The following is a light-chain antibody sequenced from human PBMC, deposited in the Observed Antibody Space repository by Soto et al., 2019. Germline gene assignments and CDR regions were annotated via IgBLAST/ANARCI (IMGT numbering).Light chain of an antibody. CDR1: QSVSSNY. J-gene: IGKJ4*01. V-gene: IGKV3-20*01. CDR2: DAS. Sequence: EIVLTQSPGTLSLSPGERATLSCRASQSVSSNYLAWYQQKPGQAPRLLIFDASSRVTGIPDRFSGSGSGTDFTFTISRLEPEDFALYYCQQYGSSIIFGGGTKVDIK. CDR3: QQYGSSII.